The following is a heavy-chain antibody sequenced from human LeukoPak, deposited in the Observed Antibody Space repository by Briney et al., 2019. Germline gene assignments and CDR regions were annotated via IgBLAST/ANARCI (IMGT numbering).Heavy chain of an antibody. CDR3: ARVLYDYVWGSFSFVGYYFDY. CDR2: IYYSGST. J-gene: IGHJ4*02. D-gene: IGHD3-16*01. CDR1: GGSISSHY. V-gene: IGHV4-59*11. Sequence: PSETLSLTCTVSGGSISSHYWSWIRQPPGKGLEWIGYIYYSGSTNYNPSLKSRVTISVDTSKNQFSLKLSSVTAADTAVYYCARVLYDYVWGSFSFVGYYFDYWGQGTLVTVSS.